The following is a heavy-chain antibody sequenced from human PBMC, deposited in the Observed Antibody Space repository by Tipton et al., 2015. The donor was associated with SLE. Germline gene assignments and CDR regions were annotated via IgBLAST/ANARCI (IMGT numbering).Heavy chain of an antibody. Sequence: TLSLTCTVSGGSISSNSLSWIRQPAGKRLEWIGRIDTAGSTSFNPSLRSRLSMSVDASKNQLSLNLKSVTAADTAVYYRAKYEVGSVDPWGQGILVTVSS. J-gene: IGHJ5*02. CDR2: IDTAGST. CDR3: AKYEVGSVDP. CDR1: GGSISSNS. V-gene: IGHV4-4*07. D-gene: IGHD1-26*01.